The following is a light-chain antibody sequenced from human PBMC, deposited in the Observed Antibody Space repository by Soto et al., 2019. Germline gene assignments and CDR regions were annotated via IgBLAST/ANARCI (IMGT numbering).Light chain of an antibody. V-gene: IGLV2-14*03. CDR2: DVA. Sequence: QSVLTQPASVSGSPGQSITVSCTATSSDVGYTFVSWYQHYPGKAPKLLIYDVANRPSGVSTRFSGSRSGDTASLTISGLQAEDEADYFCSAYTSSTTLLVFGTGTRSPS. CDR1: SSDVGYTF. CDR3: SAYTSSTTLLV. J-gene: IGLJ1*01.